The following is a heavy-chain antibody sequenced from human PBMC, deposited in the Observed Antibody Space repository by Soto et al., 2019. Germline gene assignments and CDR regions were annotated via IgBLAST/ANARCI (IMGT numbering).Heavy chain of an antibody. Sequence: EVQLVESGGGLVQPGGSLRLSCAASGFTFSSYEMNWVRQAPGKGLEWVSYISSRGRTIYYADSVKGRFTISRDNAKNSLYLQMNSLRAEDTAVYYCAREGYYGSGSYVLYYYGMDVWGQGTTVTVSS. CDR3: AREGYYGSGSYVLYYYGMDV. D-gene: IGHD3-10*01. CDR2: ISSRGRTI. V-gene: IGHV3-48*03. J-gene: IGHJ6*02. CDR1: GFTFSSYE.